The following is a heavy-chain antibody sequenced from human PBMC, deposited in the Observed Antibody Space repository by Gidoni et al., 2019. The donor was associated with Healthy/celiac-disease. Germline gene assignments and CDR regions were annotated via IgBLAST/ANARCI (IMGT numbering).Heavy chain of an antibody. CDR1: GFPFSDYY. CDR2: ISSSGSTI. D-gene: IGHD2-8*01. J-gene: IGHJ4*02. CDR3: ARPYCTNGVCPEAY. Sequence: QVQLVESGGGLVKPGGSLRLSCAAPGFPFSDYYMICIRQAPGRGVGGVSDISSSGSTIYYADYVTGRFTISRDNAKNSLYLQMNSLRTEDTAVYYCARPYCTNGVCPEAYWGQGTLVTVSS. V-gene: IGHV3-11*01.